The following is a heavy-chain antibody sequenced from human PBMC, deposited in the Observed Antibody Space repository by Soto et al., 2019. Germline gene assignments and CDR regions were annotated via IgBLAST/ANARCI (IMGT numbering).Heavy chain of an antibody. CDR2: IYYSGST. D-gene: IGHD5-12*01. CDR1: GGSISSSSYY. CDR3: AREWLRNVDY. V-gene: IGHV4-39*02. J-gene: IGHJ4*02. Sequence: PSETLSLTCTVSGGSISSSSYYWGWIRQPPGKGLEWIGSIYYSGSTYYNPSLKSRVTISVDTSKNQFSLKLSSVTAADTAVYSCAREWLRNVDYWGQGILVTGSS.